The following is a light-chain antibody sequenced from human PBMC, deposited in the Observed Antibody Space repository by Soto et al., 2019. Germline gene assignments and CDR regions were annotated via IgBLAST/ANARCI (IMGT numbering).Light chain of an antibody. J-gene: IGKJ1*01. CDR1: QSINSW. CDR3: QQYNLYAWT. CDR2: KAS. Sequence: DIQMTQSPSTLSASVGDRVTITCRASQSINSWLAWYQQKPGKAPKLLIYKASTLESGVPSRFSGSGSGTEFTLTISSLQPDDFAPYYCQQYNLYAWTFGQGTKVEIK. V-gene: IGKV1-5*03.